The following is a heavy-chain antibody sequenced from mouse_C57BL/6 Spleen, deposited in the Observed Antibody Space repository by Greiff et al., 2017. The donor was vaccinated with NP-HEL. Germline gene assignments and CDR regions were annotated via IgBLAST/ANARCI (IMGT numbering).Heavy chain of an antibody. CDR2: INPNNGGT. Sequence: EVQLVESGPELVKPGASVKIPCKASGYTFTDYNMDWVKQSHGKSLEWIGDINPNNGGTIYNQKFKGKATLTVDKSSSTAYMELRSLTSEDTAVYYCARRRGLLRPFAYWGQGTLVTVSA. V-gene: IGHV1-18*01. CDR1: GYTFTDYN. J-gene: IGHJ3*01. D-gene: IGHD1-2*01. CDR3: ARRRGLLRPFAY.